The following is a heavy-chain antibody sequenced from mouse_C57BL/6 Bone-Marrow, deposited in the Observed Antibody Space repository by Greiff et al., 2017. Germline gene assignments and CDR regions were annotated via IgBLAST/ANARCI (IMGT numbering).Heavy chain of an antibody. D-gene: IGHD2-12*01. Sequence: QVQLKQPGAELVMPGASVKLSCKASGYTFTSYWMHWVKQRPGQGLEWIGEIDPSDSYTNYNQKFKGKSTLTVDKSSSTAYMQPSSLTSEDSAVYYCARFEFDSYFLFDYWGQGTTLTVSS. CDR3: ARFEFDSYFLFDY. J-gene: IGHJ2*01. CDR1: GYTFTSYW. CDR2: IDPSDSYT. V-gene: IGHV1-69*01.